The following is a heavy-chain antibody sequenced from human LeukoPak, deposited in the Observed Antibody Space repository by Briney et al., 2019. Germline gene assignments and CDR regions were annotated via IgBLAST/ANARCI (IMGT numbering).Heavy chain of an antibody. D-gene: IGHD3-22*01. V-gene: IGHV1-18*01. CDR3: ARDSPTMIVVVNDY. J-gene: IGHJ4*02. Sequence: ASVKVSCKASGYTFTSYGISWVRQAPGQGLEWMGWISAYNGNTNYAQKLQGRVTMTTGTSTGTAYMELRSLRSDDTAVYYCARDSPTMIVVVNDYWGQGTLVTVSS. CDR1: GYTFTSYG. CDR2: ISAYNGNT.